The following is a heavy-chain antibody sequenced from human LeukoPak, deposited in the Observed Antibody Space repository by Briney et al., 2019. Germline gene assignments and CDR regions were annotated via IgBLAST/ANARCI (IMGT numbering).Heavy chain of an antibody. V-gene: IGHV3-69-1*01. Sequence: GSLRLSCAASGFTFSDYAMNWVRQAPGKGLEWLSYISTSSSIYYADSVKGRFTISGDNARNSLYLQMNSLRAEDTAVYYCVSWDGSGNWGQGTLVTVSS. CDR1: GFTFSDYA. J-gene: IGHJ4*02. CDR3: VSWDGSGN. D-gene: IGHD3-10*01. CDR2: ISTSSSI.